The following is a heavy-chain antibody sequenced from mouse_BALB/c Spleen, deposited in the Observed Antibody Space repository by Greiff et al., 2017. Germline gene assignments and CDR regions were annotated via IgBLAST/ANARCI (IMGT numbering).Heavy chain of an antibody. CDR3: ARRGGYRYDAMDY. CDR2: INPDSSTI. J-gene: IGHJ4*01. Sequence: EVQVVESGGGLVQPGGSLKLSCAASGFDFSSYWMSWVRQAPGKGLEWIGEINPDSSTINYTPSLKDKFIISRDNAKNTLYLQMSKVRSEDTALYYYARRGGYRYDAMDYWGQGTSVTVSS. CDR1: GFDFSSYW. D-gene: IGHD2-14*01. V-gene: IGHV4-1*02.